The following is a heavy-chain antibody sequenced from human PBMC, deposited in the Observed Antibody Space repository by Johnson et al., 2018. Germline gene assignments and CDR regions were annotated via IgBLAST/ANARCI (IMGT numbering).Heavy chain of an antibody. Sequence: QVQLQESGPGLVKPSETLSLTCTVSGGSISSSSYYWGWIRQPPGKGLEWIGSIYYSGSTYYNPSLKSRVTISVDTSKNQFSLKLSSVTAADTAVYYCARVSGSSTGFYYYYYMDVWGKGTTVTVSS. CDR2: IYYSGST. CDR3: ARVSGSSTGFYYYYYMDV. V-gene: IGHV4-39*07. CDR1: GGSISSSSYY. J-gene: IGHJ6*03. D-gene: IGHD6-6*01.